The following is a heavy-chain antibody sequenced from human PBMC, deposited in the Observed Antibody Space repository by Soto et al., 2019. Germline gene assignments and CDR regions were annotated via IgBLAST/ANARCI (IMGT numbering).Heavy chain of an antibody. CDR1: GYTFTSYA. Sequence: ASVKVSCKASGYTFTSYAMHWVRQAPGQRLEWMGWINAGNGNTKYSQKFQGRVTITRDTSASTAYMELSSLRSEDTAVYYCAREDGYRGGDAFDIWGQGTMVTVS. CDR3: AREDGYRGGDAFDI. D-gene: IGHD5-12*01. V-gene: IGHV1-3*01. CDR2: INAGNGNT. J-gene: IGHJ3*02.